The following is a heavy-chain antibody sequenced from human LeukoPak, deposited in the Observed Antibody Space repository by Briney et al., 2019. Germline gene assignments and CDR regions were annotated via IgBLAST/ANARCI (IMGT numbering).Heavy chain of an antibody. CDR2: ISSSTSYI. V-gene: IGHV3-21*01. J-gene: IGHJ6*04. CDR1: GFTFSSYS. Sequence: GGSLRLSCAASGFTFSSYSMNWVRQAPGKGLEWVASISSSTSYIYYADSLKGRFTISRDNAKNSLYLQMNSLRAEDTAVYYCARDGRHCSSTSCYMLGLGDVWGKGTTVTISS. D-gene: IGHD2-2*02. CDR3: ARDGRHCSSTSCYMLGLGDV.